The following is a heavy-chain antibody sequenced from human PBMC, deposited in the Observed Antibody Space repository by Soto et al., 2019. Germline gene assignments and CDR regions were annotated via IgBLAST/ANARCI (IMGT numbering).Heavy chain of an antibody. CDR1: GFTFSSYA. CDR2: ISGSGGST. CDR3: ARGHCGGDCYPDAFDI. D-gene: IGHD2-21*02. J-gene: IGHJ3*02. Sequence: EVQLLESGGGLVQPGGSLRLSCAASGFTFSSYAMSWVRQAPGKGLEWVSAISGSGGSTYYADSVKGRFTISRDNSKNTLYLQMNSLGAEDTAVYYCARGHCGGDCYPDAFDIWGQGTMVTVSS. V-gene: IGHV3-23*01.